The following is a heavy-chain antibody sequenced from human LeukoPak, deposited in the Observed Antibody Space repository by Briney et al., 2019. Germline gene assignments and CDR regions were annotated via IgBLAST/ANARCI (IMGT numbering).Heavy chain of an antibody. CDR3: AKGSGGYYYGSGSYYYNWFDP. V-gene: IGHV3-23*01. CDR2: ISGSDGST. Sequence: PGGSLRLSCAASGFTFSNYAMSWVRQAPGKGLEWVSAISGSDGSTYYADSVKGRFTISRDNSKNTLYLQMNSLRAEDTAVYYCAKGSGGYYYGSGSYYYNWFDPWGQGTLVTVSS. CDR1: GFTFSNYA. D-gene: IGHD3-10*01. J-gene: IGHJ5*02.